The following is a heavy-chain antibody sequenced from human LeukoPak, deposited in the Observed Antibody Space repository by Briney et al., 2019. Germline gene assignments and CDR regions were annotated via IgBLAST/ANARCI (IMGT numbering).Heavy chain of an antibody. CDR2: ISSSSSNI. J-gene: IGHJ4*02. D-gene: IGHD3-22*01. CDR1: GFTFSSYS. V-gene: IGHV3-21*06. Sequence: GGSLRLSCADSGFTFSSYSMNWVRQAPGKGLEWVSSISSSSSNIYYADSVKGRFTISRDNAKNSLYLQMNSLGAEDTAVYYCARDSAGDSLDYWGQGTLVTVSS. CDR3: ARDSAGDSLDY.